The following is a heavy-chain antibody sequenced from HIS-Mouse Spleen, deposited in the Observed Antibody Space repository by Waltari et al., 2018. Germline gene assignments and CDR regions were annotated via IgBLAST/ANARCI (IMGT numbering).Heavy chain of an antibody. CDR3: AREIPYSRSWYDWYFDL. J-gene: IGHJ2*01. V-gene: IGHV4-39*07. D-gene: IGHD6-13*01. CDR2: INYSGGT. Sequence: QLQLQESGPGLVKPSETLSLTCTVSGGSISSRSYYWGWIRQPPGKGLEWIGSINYSGGTYYTPSLKGRVTISVATSKNQFSLKLSSVTAANTAVYYGAREIPYSRSWYDWYFDLGGRGTLVTVSS. CDR1: GGSISSRSYY.